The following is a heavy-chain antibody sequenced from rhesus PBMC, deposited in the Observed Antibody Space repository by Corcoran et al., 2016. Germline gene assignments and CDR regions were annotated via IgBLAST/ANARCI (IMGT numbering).Heavy chain of an antibody. J-gene: IGHJ4*01. CDR1: GYSISSNY. CDR3: ARRRVGTTDIDY. V-gene: IGHV4-147*01. CDR2: IYGIPGTP. D-gene: IGHD1-44*01. Sequence: QVQLQESGPGLVKPSETLSLTCAVSGYSISSNYWSWIRQPPGKGLEWIGYIYGIPGTPHTHPSLRGGVTMSTDTPKNQFSLNLSSVTAADTAMYYCARRRVGTTDIDYWGQGVLVTVSS.